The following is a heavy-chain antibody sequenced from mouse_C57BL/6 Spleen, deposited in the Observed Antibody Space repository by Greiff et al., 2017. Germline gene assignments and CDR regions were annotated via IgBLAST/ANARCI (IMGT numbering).Heavy chain of an antibody. CDR1: GYTFTSYT. J-gene: IGHJ4*01. CDR2: IYSRSSYT. Sequence: VQLQQSGAELARPGASVKMFCKASGYTFTSYTMQWVKQRPGQGLEWIGYIYSRSSYTKYNQKFKDKATLTADTFSSTAYMQLSSLTSEDSAVYYCARGSAPGALDYWGQGTSVTVSS. D-gene: IGHD6-1*01. CDR3: ARGSAPGALDY. V-gene: IGHV1-4*01.